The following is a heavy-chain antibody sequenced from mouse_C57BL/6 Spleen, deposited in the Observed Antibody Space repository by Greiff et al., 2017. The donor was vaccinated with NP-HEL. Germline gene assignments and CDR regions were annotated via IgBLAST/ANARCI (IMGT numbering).Heavy chain of an antibody. Sequence: ESGPGLVKPSQSLSLTCSVTGYSFTSGYFWNWIRKFPGNILEWMGYISYDGSNNYNPSLKNRISFTRDTSKNPSFLKLNTVTTEDTATYSGARGNYYGSSDWYFDVWGTGTTVTVAS. D-gene: IGHD1-1*01. J-gene: IGHJ1*03. CDR2: ISYDGSN. CDR1: GYSFTSGYF. V-gene: IGHV3-6*01. CDR3: ARGNYYGSSDWYFDV.